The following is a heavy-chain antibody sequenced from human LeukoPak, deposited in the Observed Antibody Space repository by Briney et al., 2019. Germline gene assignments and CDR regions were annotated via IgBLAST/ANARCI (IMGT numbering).Heavy chain of an antibody. CDR2: INHSGST. CDR3: ARGLFITIFGVVIPYMDV. V-gene: IGHV4-34*01. Sequence: SDTLSLTCAVYGGSFSGYYWSSIRQPPGKGLQWIGEINHSGSTNYNPSLKSRVTISVDTSKNQFSLKLSSVTAADTAVYYCARGLFITIFGVVIPYMDVWGKGTTVTVSS. CDR1: GGSFSGYY. D-gene: IGHD3-3*01. J-gene: IGHJ6*03.